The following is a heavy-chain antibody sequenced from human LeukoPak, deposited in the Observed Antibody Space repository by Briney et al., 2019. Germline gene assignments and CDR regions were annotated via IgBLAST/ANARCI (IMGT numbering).Heavy chain of an antibody. V-gene: IGHV3-30*04. CDR2: ISYDGSNK. Sequence: GSLRLSCAASGFTFSSYAMHWVRQAPGKGLEWVAVISYDGSNKYYADSVKGRFTISRDNAKNSLYLQMNSLRAEDTAVYYCARVLYSYSSVFDYWGQGTLVTVSS. CDR1: GFTFSSYA. D-gene: IGHD5-18*01. J-gene: IGHJ4*02. CDR3: ARVLYSYSSVFDY.